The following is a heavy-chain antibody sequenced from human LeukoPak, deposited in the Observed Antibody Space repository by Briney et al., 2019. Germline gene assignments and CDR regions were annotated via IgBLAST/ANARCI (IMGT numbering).Heavy chain of an antibody. D-gene: IGHD4/OR15-4a*01. CDR3: ARVVWGHDYPGS. J-gene: IGHJ4*02. Sequence: SETLSLTCAVYGGSFSGYYWSWIRQPPGKGLEWIGEINHSGSTNYNPSLKSRVTISLDTSKNQFSLRLSSVTAADTAVYYCARVVWGHDYPGSWGQGTLVTVSS. CDR1: GGSFSGYY. V-gene: IGHV4-34*01. CDR2: INHSGST.